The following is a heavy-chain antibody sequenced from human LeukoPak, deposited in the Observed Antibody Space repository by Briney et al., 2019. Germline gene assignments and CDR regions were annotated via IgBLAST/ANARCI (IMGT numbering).Heavy chain of an antibody. Sequence: GGSLRLSCAASGFTVSSNYMSWVRQAPGKGLEWVSVIYSGGSTYYADSVKGRFTISRDNSKNTLYLQMDSLRAEDTALYYCARLAVRGVIGRSYYYNMDVWGKGTTVTVSS. V-gene: IGHV3-53*01. CDR2: IYSGGST. CDR3: ARLAVRGVIGRSYYYNMDV. J-gene: IGHJ6*03. CDR1: GFTVSSNY. D-gene: IGHD3-10*01.